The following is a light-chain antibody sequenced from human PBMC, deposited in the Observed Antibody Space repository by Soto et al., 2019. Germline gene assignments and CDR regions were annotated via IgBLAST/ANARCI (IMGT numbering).Light chain of an antibody. J-gene: IGKJ1*01. CDR1: QSLSGNY. CDR2: RAS. CDR3: QHYGASPWT. V-gene: IGKV3-20*01. Sequence: ENVLTQSPATLSLSPMDTATLSFMASQSLSGNYLAWYQQKPGQAPRVLIYRASIRATGISDRFSGSGSGTDFTLTISRLEPEDFAVYYCQHYGASPWTFGQGSKVDIK.